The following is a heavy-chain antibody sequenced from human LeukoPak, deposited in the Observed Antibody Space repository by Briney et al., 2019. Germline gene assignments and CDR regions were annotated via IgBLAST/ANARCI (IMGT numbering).Heavy chain of an antibody. V-gene: IGHV3-23*01. CDR1: GFTFSSYG. J-gene: IGHJ6*03. Sequence: GGTLRLSCAASGFTFSSYGMSWVRQAPGKGLEWVSAISGSGGSTYYADSVKGRFTISRDNSKNTLYLQMNSLRAEDTAVYYCAKDPHSNYYYYYMDVWGKGTTVTVSS. CDR2: ISGSGGST. D-gene: IGHD4-11*01. CDR3: AKDPHSNYYYYYMDV.